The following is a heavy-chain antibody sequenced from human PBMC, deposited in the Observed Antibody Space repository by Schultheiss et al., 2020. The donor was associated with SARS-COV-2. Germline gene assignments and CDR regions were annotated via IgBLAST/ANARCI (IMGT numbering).Heavy chain of an antibody. V-gene: IGHV3-33*08. CDR2: IWYDGSNK. CDR1: GFTFSSYW. J-gene: IGHJ4*02. D-gene: IGHD1-1*01. CDR3: ARDWKGYSVY. Sequence: GESLKISCAASGFTFSSYWMSWVRQAPGKGLEWVAVIWYDGSNKYYADSVKGRFTISRDNSKNTLYLQMNSLRAEDTAVYYCARDWKGYSVYWGQGTLVTVSS.